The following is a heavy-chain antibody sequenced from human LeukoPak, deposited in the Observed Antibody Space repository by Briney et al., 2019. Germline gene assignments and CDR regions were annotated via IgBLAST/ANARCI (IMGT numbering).Heavy chain of an antibody. CDR1: GFTFSSYN. J-gene: IGHJ4*02. Sequence: GGSLRLSCAASGFTFSSYNMNWVRQAPGKGLEWVSSISSSSYIYYADSVKGRFTISRDNAKNSLYLQMNSLRAEDTAVYYCAREANAVAHYWGQGTLVTVSS. CDR3: AREANAVAHY. CDR2: ISSSSYI. V-gene: IGHV3-21*01. D-gene: IGHD6-19*01.